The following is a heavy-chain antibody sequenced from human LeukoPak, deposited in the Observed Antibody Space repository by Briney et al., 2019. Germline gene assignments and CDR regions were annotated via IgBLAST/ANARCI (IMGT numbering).Heavy chain of an antibody. V-gene: IGHV4-59*01. D-gene: IGHD3-9*01. CDR1: GGSISSYY. Sequence: SETLSLTCTVSGGSISSYYWSWLRQPPGKGLGWIGYIYYSGSTNYNPSLKSRVTISVDTSKNQFSLKLSSVTAADTAVYYCARVPNSLTGYLHLDYWGQGTLVTVSS. CDR2: IYYSGST. CDR3: ARVPNSLTGYLHLDY. J-gene: IGHJ4*02.